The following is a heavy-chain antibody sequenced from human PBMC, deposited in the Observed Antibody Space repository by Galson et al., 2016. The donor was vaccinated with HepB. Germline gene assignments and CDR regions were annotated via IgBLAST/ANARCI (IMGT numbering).Heavy chain of an antibody. D-gene: IGHD5-12*01. Sequence: SVKVSCKASGYSFTGYYMHWVRQAPGQGLEWMGMINPSGGSTTYTQKFLGRVTMTRDMSTSTVYMEPRSLRSEDTAVYYCARVKWLRSPFDMWGQGTMVTASS. CDR2: INPSGGST. V-gene: IGHV1-46*03. CDR3: ARVKWLRSPFDM. J-gene: IGHJ3*02. CDR1: GYSFTGYY.